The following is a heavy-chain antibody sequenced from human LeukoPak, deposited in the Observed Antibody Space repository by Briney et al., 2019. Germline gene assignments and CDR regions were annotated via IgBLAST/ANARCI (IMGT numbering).Heavy chain of an antibody. CDR2: INPNSGGT. D-gene: IGHD6-13*01. CDR3: ARGRGYSSSWYVPLNWFDP. J-gene: IGHJ5*02. Sequence: ASVKVSCKASGYIFTTYFMHWVRQAPGQGLEWMGWINPNSGGTNYAQKFQGRVTMTRDTSISTAYMELSRLRSDDTAVYYCARGRGYSSSWYVPLNWFDPWGQGTLVTVSS. CDR1: GYIFTTYF. V-gene: IGHV1-2*02.